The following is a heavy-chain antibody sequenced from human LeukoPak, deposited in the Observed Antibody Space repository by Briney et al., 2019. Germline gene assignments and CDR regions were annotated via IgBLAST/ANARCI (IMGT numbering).Heavy chain of an antibody. CDR2: ISYDGSNK. Sequence: GGSLRLSCAASGFTFSYYPMHWVRQAPGKGQEWMGVISYDGSNKNYADSVKGRFTISRDNSKNTVSLQMNCLRAEDTAVYFCARDFSRNSSLGLFGFWGQGTLVTVSS. D-gene: IGHD1-14*01. J-gene: IGHJ4*02. CDR3: ARDFSRNSSLGLFGF. CDR1: GFTFSYYP. V-gene: IGHV3-30*01.